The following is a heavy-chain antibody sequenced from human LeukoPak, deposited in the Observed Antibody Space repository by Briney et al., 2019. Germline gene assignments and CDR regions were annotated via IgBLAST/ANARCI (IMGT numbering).Heavy chain of an antibody. V-gene: IGHV1-18*01. CDR1: GYTFSSYG. CDR3: ARDRVGYPKYYFDY. CDR2: ISAYNGNT. Sequence: GASVKVSCKASGYTFSSYGISWVRQAPGQGLEWMGWISAYNGNTNYAQKFQGRVTMTTDTSTYTAYMELRSLGSDDTAVYYCARDRVGYPKYYFDYWGQGTLVTVSS. J-gene: IGHJ4*02. D-gene: IGHD5-12*01.